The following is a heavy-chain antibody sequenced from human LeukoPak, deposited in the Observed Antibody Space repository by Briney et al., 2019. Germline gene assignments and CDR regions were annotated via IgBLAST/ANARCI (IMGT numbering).Heavy chain of an antibody. Sequence: PSETLSLTCTVSGGSISSSSYYWGWLRQPPGKGLEWIGSIYYSGSTYYNPSLKSRVTISVDTSKNQFSLKLSSVTAADTAVYYCARQQLAGYYFDYWGQGTLVTVSS. J-gene: IGHJ4*02. V-gene: IGHV4-39*01. CDR3: ARQQLAGYYFDY. CDR1: GGSISSSSYY. D-gene: IGHD6-13*01. CDR2: IYYSGST.